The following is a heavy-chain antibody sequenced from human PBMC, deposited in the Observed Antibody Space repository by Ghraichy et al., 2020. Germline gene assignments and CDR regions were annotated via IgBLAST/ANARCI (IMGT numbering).Heavy chain of an antibody. J-gene: IGHJ4*02. Sequence: GGSLRLSCAASGFTFSRYGMHLVRQPPGKGLEWVAVIWYDGNNKYYADSVKGRFTISRDNSKNTLSLQMNSLRAEDTAVYYCARAYFYDSPSVDAGSEDFDYWGQGTLVTVSS. V-gene: IGHV3-33*01. CDR2: IWYDGNNK. CDR3: ARAYFYDSPSVDAGSEDFDY. D-gene: IGHD3-22*01. CDR1: GFTFSRYG.